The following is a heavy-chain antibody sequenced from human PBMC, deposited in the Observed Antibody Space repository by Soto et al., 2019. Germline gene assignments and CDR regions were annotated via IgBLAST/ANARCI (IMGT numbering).Heavy chain of an antibody. CDR2: FDPDDGET. D-gene: IGHD3-22*01. V-gene: IGHV1-69*10. CDR1: GGTFSSYA. CDR3: GRDAYYYDSSGYYLVY. J-gene: IGHJ4*02. Sequence: GASVKVSCKASGGTFSSYAISWVRQAPGQGLEWMGGFDPDDGETNYAQKLQGRVTMTRDTSTSTVYMELSSLRSEDTAVYYCGRDAYYYDSSGYYLVYWGQGTQVTVSS.